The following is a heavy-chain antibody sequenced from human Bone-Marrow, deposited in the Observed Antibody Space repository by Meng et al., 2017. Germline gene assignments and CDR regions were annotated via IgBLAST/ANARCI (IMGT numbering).Heavy chain of an antibody. V-gene: IGHV3-74*01. D-gene: IGHD2-2*02. Sequence: GESLKISCTAPGFTFSSNWMHWVRQAPGKGLVWVSRINSDGSTTSYADSVKGRFTISRDNARNTLYLQMNSLRAEDTAVYYCARVYGHWGQGTLVTVSS. J-gene: IGHJ4*02. CDR2: INSDGSTT. CDR3: ARVYGH. CDR1: GFTFSSNW.